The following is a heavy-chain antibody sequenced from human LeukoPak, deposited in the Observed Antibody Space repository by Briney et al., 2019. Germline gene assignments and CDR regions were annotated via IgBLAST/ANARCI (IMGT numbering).Heavy chain of an antibody. V-gene: IGHV3-21*01. Sequence: GGSLRLSCAASGFTFSSYSMNWVRQAPGKGLEWVSSISSSSSYIYYADSVKGRFTISRDNAKNSLYLQMNSLRAEDTAVYYCARDLIWNSGYDGGDYWGQGTLVTVSS. J-gene: IGHJ4*02. CDR2: ISSSSSYI. D-gene: IGHD5-12*01. CDR1: GFTFSSYS. CDR3: ARDLIWNSGYDGGDY.